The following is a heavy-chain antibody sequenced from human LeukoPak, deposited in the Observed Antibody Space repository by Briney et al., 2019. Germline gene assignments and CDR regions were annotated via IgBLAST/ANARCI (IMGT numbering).Heavy chain of an antibody. J-gene: IGHJ4*02. CDR3: ARVFTYYDSSGYVDY. CDR2: ISYDGSNK. V-gene: IGHV3-30*19. D-gene: IGHD3-22*01. CDR1: GFTFSTYG. Sequence: AGGSLRLSCAASGFTFSTYGMHWVRQAPGKGLEWVAVISYDGSNKYYADSVKGRFTISRDNSKNTLYLQMNSLRAEDTAVYYCARVFTYYDSSGYVDYWGQGTLVTVSS.